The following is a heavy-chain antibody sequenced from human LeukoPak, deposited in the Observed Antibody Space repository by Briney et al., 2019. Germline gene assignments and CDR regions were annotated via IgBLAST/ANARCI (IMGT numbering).Heavy chain of an antibody. CDR3: ARDGLGDAFDI. Sequence: GGALRLSCAASGFTFSSYWMSWVRQAPGKGLEWVANIKQDGSEKYYVDSVKGRFTISRENAKNSLYMQMNSLRAEDTAVYYCARDGLGDAFDIWGQGTMVTVSS. V-gene: IGHV3-7*04. J-gene: IGHJ3*02. CDR1: GFTFSSYW. D-gene: IGHD5-12*01. CDR2: IKQDGSEK.